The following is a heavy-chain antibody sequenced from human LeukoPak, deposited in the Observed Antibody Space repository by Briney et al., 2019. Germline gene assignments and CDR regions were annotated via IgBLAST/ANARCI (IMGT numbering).Heavy chain of an antibody. CDR1: GGSISSYY. J-gene: IGHJ4*02. CDR3: ASGWYPDD. CDR2: FYYSGST. D-gene: IGHD6-19*01. V-gene: IGHV4-59*08. Sequence: SETLSLTCTVSGGSISSYYWNWMRQPPGKGLEWLGYFYYSGSTNYNPSLKSRVTISVDTSKNQFSLKLSSVTAADTAVYYCASGWYPDDWGQGTLVTVSS.